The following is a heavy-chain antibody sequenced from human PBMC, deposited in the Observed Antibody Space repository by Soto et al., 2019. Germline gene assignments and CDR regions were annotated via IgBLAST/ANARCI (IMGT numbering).Heavy chain of an antibody. Sequence: QVQLQESGPGLVKPSQTLSLTCTVSGGSISSGDYYWSWIRQAPGKGLEWIGYIYYSGSTYYNPSLKSRVTISVDTSKNQFPLKLSSVTAADTAVYYCAGEIVVVPAAMSWGQGTLVTVSS. J-gene: IGHJ4*02. V-gene: IGHV4-30-4*01. CDR1: GGSISSGDYY. CDR3: AGEIVVVPAAMS. D-gene: IGHD2-2*01. CDR2: IYYSGST.